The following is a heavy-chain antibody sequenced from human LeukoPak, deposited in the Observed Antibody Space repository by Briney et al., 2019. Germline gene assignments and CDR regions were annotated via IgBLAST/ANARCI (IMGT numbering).Heavy chain of an antibody. D-gene: IGHD3-10*02. J-gene: IGHJ5*02. V-gene: IGHV3-23*01. CDR1: GFTFHIYA. Sequence: GGSLRLSCVASGFTFHIYAMNWVRQAPGKGLEWVSAISGRGDNAHYADSVKGRLSISRDNSKNTVYLEMTTLTGEDTAVYYCAKDRGPYVGIDNNWLGPWGQGTLVIVSS. CDR3: AKDRGPYVGIDNNWLGP. CDR2: ISGRGDNA.